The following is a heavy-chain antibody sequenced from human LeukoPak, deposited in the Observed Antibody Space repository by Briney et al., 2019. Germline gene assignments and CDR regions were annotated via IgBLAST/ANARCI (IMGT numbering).Heavy chain of an antibody. CDR1: GFTFSSYW. D-gene: IGHD3-22*01. V-gene: IGHV3-7*01. J-gene: IGHJ4*02. CDR2: IKRDGSEK. Sequence: PGGSLRLSCAASGFTFSSYWMTWVRQAPGKGLEWVANIKRDGSEKHYVDSVKGRFTISRDNAKNSLYLQMNSLRAEDTAVYYCARGAYYYEDWGQGTLVTVSS. CDR3: ARGAYYYED.